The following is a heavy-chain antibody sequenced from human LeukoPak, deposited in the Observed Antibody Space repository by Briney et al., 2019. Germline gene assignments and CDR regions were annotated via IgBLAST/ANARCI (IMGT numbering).Heavy chain of an antibody. CDR1: GGSISSGGYY. D-gene: IGHD3-3*01. J-gene: IGHJ5*02. CDR2: IYHSGST. V-gene: IGHV4-30-2*01. CDR3: ARDPSITIFGVVINNWFDP. Sequence: SETLSLTCTVSGGSISSGGYYWSWIRQPPGKGLEWIGYIYHSGSTYYNPSLKSRVTISVGTSKNQFSLKLSSVTAADTAVYYCARDPSITIFGVVINNWFDPWGQGTLVTVSS.